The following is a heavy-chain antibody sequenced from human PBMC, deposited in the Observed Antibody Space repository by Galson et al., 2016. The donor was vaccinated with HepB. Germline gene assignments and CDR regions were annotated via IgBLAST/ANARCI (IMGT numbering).Heavy chain of an antibody. D-gene: IGHD2-15*01. J-gene: IGHJ4*02. V-gene: IGHV4-31*03. CDR1: GGSITIGGSY. Sequence: TLSLTCTVSGGSITIGGSYWSWIRQHPGKGLEWIGYIYYSGNTYYNPSLKSRASMSLDTSKNQFSLNLTPVTAADTAVYYCARDRDCSGGRCYSGFDSWGQGTLVTVSS. CDR2: IYYSGNT. CDR3: ARDRDCSGGRCYSGFDS.